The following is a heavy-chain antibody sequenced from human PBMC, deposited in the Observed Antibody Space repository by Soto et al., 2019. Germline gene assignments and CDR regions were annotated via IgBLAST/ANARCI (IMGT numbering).Heavy chain of an antibody. V-gene: IGHV3-11*01. Sequence: GGSLRLSCAASGFTFSDYYMSWIRQAPGKGLEWVSYISSSGSTIYYADSVKGRFTISRDNAKNSLYLQMNSLRAEDTAVYYCVGVPTYCSSSSCYTNQDAFDIWGQGTMVTVSS. J-gene: IGHJ3*02. CDR1: GFTFSDYY. CDR3: VGVPTYCSSSSCYTNQDAFDI. D-gene: IGHD2-2*02. CDR2: ISSSGSTI.